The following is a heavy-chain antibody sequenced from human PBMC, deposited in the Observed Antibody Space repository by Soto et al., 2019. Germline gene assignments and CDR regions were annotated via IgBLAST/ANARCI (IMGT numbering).Heavy chain of an antibody. Sequence: RXESLKISRKGSGYSFTSYLIGWVRQMPGKGLEWMGIIYPGDSDTRYSPSFQGQVTISADKSISTAYLQWSSLKASDTAMYYCARVYYYDSSAFDTWGQGTLVTVSS. J-gene: IGHJ5*02. V-gene: IGHV5-51*01. CDR1: GYSFTSYL. D-gene: IGHD3-22*01. CDR3: ARVYYYDSSAFDT. CDR2: IYPGDSDT.